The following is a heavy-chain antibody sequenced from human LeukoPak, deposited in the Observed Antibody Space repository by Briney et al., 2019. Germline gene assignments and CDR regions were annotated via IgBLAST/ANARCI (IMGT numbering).Heavy chain of an antibody. J-gene: IGHJ4*02. CDR3: ATVPERRFLEWLPLVY. D-gene: IGHD3-3*01. CDR1: GYTFTGYY. CDR2: INPNSAGT. Sequence: GASVKVSCKASGYTFTGYYVHWVRQAPGQGLEWMGWINPNSAGTNYAQKFQGRVTMTRDTSISTAYMELSRLRSDDTAVYYCATVPERRFLEWLPLVYRGQGTLVTVSS. V-gene: IGHV1-2*02.